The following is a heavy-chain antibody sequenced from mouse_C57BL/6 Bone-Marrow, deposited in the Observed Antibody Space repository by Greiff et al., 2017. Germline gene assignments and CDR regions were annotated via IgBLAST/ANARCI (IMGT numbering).Heavy chain of an antibody. Sequence: VQLQQPGAELVKPGASVKLSCKASGYTFTSYWMHWVKQRPGQGLEWIGMIHPNSGSTNYNEKFKSKATLTVDKSSSTAYMQLSSLTSVDSAVYDCARGGGNSSGCAYWGPGTLVTVSA. J-gene: IGHJ3*01. CDR1: GYTFTSYW. D-gene: IGHD2-1*01. V-gene: IGHV1-64*01. CDR2: IHPNSGST. CDR3: ARGGGNSSGCAY.